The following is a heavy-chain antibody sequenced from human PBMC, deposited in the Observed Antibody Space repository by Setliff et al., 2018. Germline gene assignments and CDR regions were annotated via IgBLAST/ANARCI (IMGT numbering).Heavy chain of an antibody. CDR3: ARLLRERPSLQPNYYYYMDV. CDR2: IFFGGST. D-gene: IGHD3-3*01. V-gene: IGHV4-59*01. Sequence: PSETLSLTCTVSGASITSDYWSWIRQSPGKGLEWIAYIFFGGSTTYNPSLTGRVTMSVETSKNQFSLRLTSLTAADTAVYYCARLLRERPSLQPNYYYYMDVWGKGTTVTVSS. CDR1: GASITSDY. J-gene: IGHJ6*03.